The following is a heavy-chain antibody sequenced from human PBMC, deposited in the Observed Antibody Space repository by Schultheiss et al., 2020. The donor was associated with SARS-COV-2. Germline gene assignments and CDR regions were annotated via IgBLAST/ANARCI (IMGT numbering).Heavy chain of an antibody. CDR2: INHSGST. D-gene: IGHD2-2*01. V-gene: IGHV4-34*01. CDR1: GGSFSGYY. Sequence: SETLSLTCAVYGGSFSGYYWSWIRQPPGKGLEWIGEINHSGSTNYNPSLKSRVTISVDTSKNQFSLKLSSVTAADTAVYYCARLWGRYCSSTSCYPYWGQETWLPAPQ. J-gene: IGHJ4*01. CDR3: ARLWGRYCSSTSCYPY.